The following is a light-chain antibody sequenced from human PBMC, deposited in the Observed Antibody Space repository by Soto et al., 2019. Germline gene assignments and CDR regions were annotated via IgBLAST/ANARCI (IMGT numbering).Light chain of an antibody. CDR1: QTTSIW. CDR2: KAS. J-gene: IGKJ1*01. V-gene: IGKV1-5*03. Sequence: DIQMTQSPSTLSASVGDRVTITCRASQTTSIWLAWYQQRPGQAPNLLIYKASSLASGVPSRFSGSGSGTEFTLTISSLQPDDFATYYCQQYNTYSTWTFGQGNKVEIK. CDR3: QQYNTYSTWT.